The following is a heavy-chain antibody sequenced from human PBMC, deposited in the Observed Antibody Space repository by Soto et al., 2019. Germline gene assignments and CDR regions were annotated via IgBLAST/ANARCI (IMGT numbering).Heavy chain of an antibody. V-gene: IGHV1-2*02. CDR1: GYTFTGYY. CDR3: ARDLLGYYGSGSYSPAAEDP. J-gene: IGHJ5*02. CDR2: INPNSGGT. D-gene: IGHD3-10*01. Sequence: QVQLVQSGAEVKKPGASVKVSCKASGYTFTGYYMHWVRQAPGQGLEWMGWINPNSGGTNYAQKFQGRVTMTRDTSISTAYMELSRLRSDDTAVYYCARDLLGYYGSGSYSPAAEDPWGQGTLVTVSS.